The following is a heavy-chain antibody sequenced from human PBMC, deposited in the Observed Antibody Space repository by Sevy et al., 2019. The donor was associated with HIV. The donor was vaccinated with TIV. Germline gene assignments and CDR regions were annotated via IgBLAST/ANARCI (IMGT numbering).Heavy chain of an antibody. CDR3: VKLGSGYTYFDY. D-gene: IGHD5-12*01. Sequence: GGSLRLSCAASGFTFSSYAMTWVRQPPGKGLEWVSLIIGSGGTTYYADSAKGRFTITRDNSKNTLHLQMNSPRAEDTAVYYCVKLGSGYTYFDYWGQGTLVTVSS. J-gene: IGHJ4*02. V-gene: IGHV3-23*01. CDR1: GFTFSSYA. CDR2: IIGSGGTT.